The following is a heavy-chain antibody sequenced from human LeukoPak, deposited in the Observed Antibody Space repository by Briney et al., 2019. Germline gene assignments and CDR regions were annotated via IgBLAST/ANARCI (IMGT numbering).Heavy chain of an antibody. CDR2: IYYSGST. Sequence: TSETLSLTCTVSGGSISSSSYYWGWIRQPPGKGLEWIGSIYYSGSTYYNPSLKSRVTISVDTSKNQFSLKLSSVTAADTAVYYCARERGDYYPTTNYYGMDVWGQGTTVTVSS. CDR3: ARERGDYYPTTNYYGMDV. V-gene: IGHV4-39*07. D-gene: IGHD4-17*01. J-gene: IGHJ6*02. CDR1: GGSISSSSYY.